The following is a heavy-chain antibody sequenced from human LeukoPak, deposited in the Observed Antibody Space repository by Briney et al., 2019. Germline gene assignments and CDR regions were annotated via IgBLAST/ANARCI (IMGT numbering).Heavy chain of an antibody. J-gene: IGHJ4*02. CDR1: GGTFSSYA. CDR2: IIPVFGTA. D-gene: IGHD6-19*01. V-gene: IGHV1-69*01. Sequence: SVKVSCKASGGTFSSYAISWVRQAPGQGLEWMGGIIPVFGTANYAQKFQGRVTITADESTSTAYTELSSLRSEDTAVYYCARGPGYSSGWYLIDYWGQGTLVTVSS. CDR3: ARGPGYSSGWYLIDY.